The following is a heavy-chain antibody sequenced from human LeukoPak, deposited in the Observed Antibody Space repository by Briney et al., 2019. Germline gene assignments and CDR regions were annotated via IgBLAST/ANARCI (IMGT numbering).Heavy chain of an antibody. V-gene: IGHV3-72*01. Sequence: GALRLSCAASGFTITDHHMDWVRQAPGKGMEWVGRSQTTKPNSCTTEYAASVKGRFTISRDDSKNSLYLQLNSLKTEDTAVYYCVRMVTTSSGWYHFDNWGQGTLVTVSS. D-gene: IGHD6-13*01. CDR1: GFTITDHH. CDR2: SQTTKPNSCTT. CDR3: VRMVTTSSGWYHFDN. J-gene: IGHJ4*02.